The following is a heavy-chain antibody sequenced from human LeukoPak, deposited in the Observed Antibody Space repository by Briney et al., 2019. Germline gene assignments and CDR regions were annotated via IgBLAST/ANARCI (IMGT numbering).Heavy chain of an antibody. J-gene: IGHJ4*02. D-gene: IGHD5-12*01. Sequence: GGSLRLSCAASGVTFSNYGMPWVRQAPGKGLEWVALISSDGNDKLYGDSVKGRFTISRDDSKSTLYLQMNSLRAEDTAVYYCTTKVIRGNSGDDYDDWGQGTLVTVSS. V-gene: IGHV3-30*03. CDR1: GVTFSNYG. CDR3: TTKVIRGNSGDDYDD. CDR2: ISSDGNDK.